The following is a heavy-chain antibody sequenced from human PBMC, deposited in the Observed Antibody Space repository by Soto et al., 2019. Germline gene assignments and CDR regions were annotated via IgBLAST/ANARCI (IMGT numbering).Heavy chain of an antibody. CDR1: GFTFSSYA. J-gene: IGHJ3*02. Sequence: GGSLRLSCAASGFTFSSYAMSWVRQAPGKGLEWVSAISGSGGSTYYADSVKGRFTISTDNSKNTLYLQMNSLTAEDTAVYYCANPAWSGSYRDAFDIWGQGTMVTVSS. CDR2: ISGSGGST. CDR3: ANPAWSGSYRDAFDI. D-gene: IGHD1-26*01. V-gene: IGHV3-23*01.